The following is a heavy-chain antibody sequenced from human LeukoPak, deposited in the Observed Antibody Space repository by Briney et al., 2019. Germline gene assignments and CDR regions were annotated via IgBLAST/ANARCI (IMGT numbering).Heavy chain of an antibody. Sequence: GGSLRLSCGASGFTFSSYNMNWVRQAPGKGLEWVANIKPDGTTKFYVDSVKGRFTIPRDNALNSLYLQMNSLRAEDTAIYYCARSIPYGTTWYGRSDYWGQGIPVTVSS. CDR2: IKPDGTTK. J-gene: IGHJ4*02. CDR1: GFTFSSYN. V-gene: IGHV3-7*03. D-gene: IGHD6-13*01. CDR3: ARSIPYGTTWYGRSDY.